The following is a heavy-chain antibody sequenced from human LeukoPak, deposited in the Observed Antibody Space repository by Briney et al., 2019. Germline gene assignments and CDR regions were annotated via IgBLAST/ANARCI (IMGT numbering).Heavy chain of an antibody. V-gene: IGHV3-23*01. Sequence: GGSLRLSCAASGFTFSSYAMSWVRQAPGKGLEWVSAIGGSGGSTYYADSVKGRFTISRDNSKNTLYLQMNSLRAEDTAVYYCAKDRGSSGWVRGYFDYWGQGSLVTVSS. CDR3: AKDRGSSGWVRGYFDY. J-gene: IGHJ4*02. D-gene: IGHD6-19*01. CDR2: IGGSGGST. CDR1: GFTFSSYA.